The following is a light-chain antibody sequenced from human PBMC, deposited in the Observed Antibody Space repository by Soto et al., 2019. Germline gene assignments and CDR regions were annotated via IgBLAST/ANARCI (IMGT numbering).Light chain of an antibody. CDR2: DAS. J-gene: IGKJ5*01. CDR1: HDIDNY. V-gene: IGKV1-5*01. Sequence: DIQMTQSPSSLSASVGDTVTITCQASHDIDNYLNWYQQKPGKAPKLLIYDASSLESGVPSRFSGSGSGTEFTLTISSLQPDDFATYYCQQYNSYMYTFGQGTRLEIK. CDR3: QQYNSYMYT.